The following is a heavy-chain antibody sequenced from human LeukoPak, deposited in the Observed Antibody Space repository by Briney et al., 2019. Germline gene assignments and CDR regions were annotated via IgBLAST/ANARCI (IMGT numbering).Heavy chain of an antibody. V-gene: IGHV3-23*01. CDR1: GYTFSSYA. J-gene: IGHJ4*02. Sequence: ASVKVSCKASGYTFSSYAMSWVRQAPGKGLEWVSAISGSGGSTYYADSVKGRFTISRDNSKNTLYLQMNSLRAEDTAVYYCAKDRGLIAAAGTDYWGQGTLVTVSS. CDR3: AKDRGLIAAAGTDY. CDR2: ISGSGGST. D-gene: IGHD6-13*01.